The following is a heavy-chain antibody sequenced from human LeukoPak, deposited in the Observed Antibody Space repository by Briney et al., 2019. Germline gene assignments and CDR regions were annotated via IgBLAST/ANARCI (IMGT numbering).Heavy chain of an antibody. J-gene: IGHJ6*03. D-gene: IGHD3-3*01. CDR3: ARGAGYYSASLGDYYYYMDV. Sequence: SVKVSCKASGGTFSSYTISWVRQAPGQGLECIGRIIPILGIANYAQKFQGRVTITADKSTSTAYMELSSLRFEDTAVYYCARGAGYYSASLGDYYYYMDVWGKGTTVTVSS. V-gene: IGHV1-69*02. CDR2: IIPILGIA. CDR1: GGTFSSYT.